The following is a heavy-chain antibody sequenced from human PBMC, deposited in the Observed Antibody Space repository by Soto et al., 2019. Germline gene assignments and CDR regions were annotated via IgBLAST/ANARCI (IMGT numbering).Heavy chain of an antibody. CDR1: GFTFSSYG. V-gene: IGHV3-30*18. CDR3: AKDQYSSSWFWRAVYDAFDI. D-gene: IGHD6-13*01. Sequence: QVQLVESGGGVVQPGRSLRLSCAASGFTFSSYGMHWVRQAPGKGLEWVALISYDGSNKYYADSVKGRFTISRDNSKNTLYLQMNSLRAEDTDVYYCAKDQYSSSWFWRAVYDAFDIWGQGTMVTVSS. CDR2: ISYDGSNK. J-gene: IGHJ3*02.